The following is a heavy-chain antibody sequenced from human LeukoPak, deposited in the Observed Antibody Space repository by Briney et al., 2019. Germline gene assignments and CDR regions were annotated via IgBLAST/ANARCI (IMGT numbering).Heavy chain of an antibody. Sequence: ASVKVSCKASGYTFTSYGISWVRQAPGQGLEWMGWISAYNGNTNYAQKLQGRVTMTTDTSTSTAYMELRSLRSGDTAVYYCARVYDYVWGSYRIDAFDIWGQGTMVTVSS. V-gene: IGHV1-18*01. CDR2: ISAYNGNT. CDR1: GYTFTSYG. J-gene: IGHJ3*02. D-gene: IGHD3-16*02. CDR3: ARVYDYVWGSYRIDAFDI.